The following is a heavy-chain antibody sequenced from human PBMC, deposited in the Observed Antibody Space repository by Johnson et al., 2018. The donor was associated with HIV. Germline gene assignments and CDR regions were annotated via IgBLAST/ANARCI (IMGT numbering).Heavy chain of an antibody. CDR1: GFTFSNAW. J-gene: IGHJ3*02. CDR3: ASVDAFDI. CDR2: IKRKTDGGKS. Sequence: VQLVESGGGLVKPGGSLRLSCAASGFTFSNAWMSWVRQAPGKGLEWVGRIKRKTDGGKSDYAAPVKGRFTISRDESKNTLYLQMNSLRAEDTAVYYCASVDAFDIWGQGTMVTVSS. V-gene: IGHV3-15*01.